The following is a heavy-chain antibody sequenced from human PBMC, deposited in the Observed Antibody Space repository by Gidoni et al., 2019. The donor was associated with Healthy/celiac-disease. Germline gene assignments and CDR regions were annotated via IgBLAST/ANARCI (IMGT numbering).Heavy chain of an antibody. D-gene: IGHD3-22*01. CDR3: AKDESSGTMIVVVTAFDY. V-gene: IGHV3-23*01. Sequence: EVQLLESGGGLVQPGGSLILSCAASGFTFSSYAMSWVRQAPGKGLEWVSAISGSGGSTYYADSVKGRFTISRDNSKNTLYLQMNSLRAEDTAVYYCAKDESSGTMIVVVTAFDYWGQGTLVTVSS. CDR1: GFTFSSYA. J-gene: IGHJ4*02. CDR2: ISGSGGST.